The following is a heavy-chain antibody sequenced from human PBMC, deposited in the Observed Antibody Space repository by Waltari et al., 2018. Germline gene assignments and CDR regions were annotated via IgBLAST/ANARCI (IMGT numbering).Heavy chain of an antibody. V-gene: IGHV4-34*01. CDR2: INRSGNT. CDR1: DGSFSFYY. CDR3: ARCRGRSSNETYVYGMDV. Sequence: QVQLQQWGAGPLKPSETLSLTCGIYDGSFSFYYWTWVRQSPGKGLEWIGEINRSGNTNYNPSLKSRVIISVDTSKNQFSLKLNSVTAADTAVYYCARCRGRSSNETYVYGMDVWGQGTTVIVSS. J-gene: IGHJ6*02. D-gene: IGHD6-19*01.